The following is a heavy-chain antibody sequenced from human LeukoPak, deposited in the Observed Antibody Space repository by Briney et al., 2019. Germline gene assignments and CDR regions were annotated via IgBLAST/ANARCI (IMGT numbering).Heavy chain of an antibody. CDR1: GFTFEDYT. J-gene: IGHJ4*02. V-gene: IGHV3-43*01. CDR3: AKEKYGYKYFGY. Sequence: SGGSLRLSCAASGFTFEDYTMHWVRQAPGKGLEWVFLISWDGGSTYYADSVKGRFTISRDNSKNSLYLQMNSLRTEDTALYYCAKEKYGYKYFGYWGQGTLVTVSS. D-gene: IGHD5-24*01. CDR2: ISWDGGST.